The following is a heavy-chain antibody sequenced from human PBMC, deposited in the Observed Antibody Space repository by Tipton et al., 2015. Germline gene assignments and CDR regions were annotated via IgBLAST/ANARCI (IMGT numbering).Heavy chain of an antibody. CDR3: VKGSEY. Sequence: SLRLSCAASGFTFDDYTMHWVRQAPGKGLEWVSLITWNGGITVYADSVKGRFTISRDNSKSTLYLQMSSLRAEDTAVYYCVKGSEYWGQGTLVTVSS. J-gene: IGHJ4*02. CDR2: ITWNGGIT. CDR1: GFTFDDYT. V-gene: IGHV3-43*01.